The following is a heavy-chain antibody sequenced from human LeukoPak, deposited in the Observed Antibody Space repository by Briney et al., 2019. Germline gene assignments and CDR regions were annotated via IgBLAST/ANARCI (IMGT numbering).Heavy chain of an antibody. CDR3: AKFRYDSTEDAFDI. Sequence: GGSLTLSCAASGFTFSSYGMHWVRQAPGKGLEWVAFIRYDGSNKYYADSVKGRFTISRDNSKNTLYLQMNSLRAEDTAVYYCAKFRYDSTEDAFDIWGQGTMVTVSS. CDR1: GFTFSSYG. CDR2: IRYDGSNK. J-gene: IGHJ3*02. V-gene: IGHV3-30*02. D-gene: IGHD3-22*01.